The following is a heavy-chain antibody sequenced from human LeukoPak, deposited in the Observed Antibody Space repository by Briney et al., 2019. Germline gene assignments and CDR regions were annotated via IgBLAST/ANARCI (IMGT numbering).Heavy chain of an antibody. Sequence: GGSLRHSCAATGFSFISYSMNWVRLAPGKGLEWVSSISSSGSDMYYADSVRGRFIISRDNARNSLLLQMNSLRAEDTAVYFCARDPRVVVPAYFYYYYMDVCGKGTKVTVSS. D-gene: IGHD2-2*01. J-gene: IGHJ6*03. CDR2: ISSSGSDM. CDR3: ARDPRVVVPAYFYYYYMDV. CDR1: GFSFISYS. V-gene: IGHV3-21*01.